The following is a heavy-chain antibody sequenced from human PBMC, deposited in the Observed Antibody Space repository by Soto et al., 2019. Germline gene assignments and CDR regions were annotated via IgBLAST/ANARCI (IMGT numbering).Heavy chain of an antibody. CDR3: ARDPYIVVVPAASGYGMDV. Sequence: ASVKVSCKASGGTFSSYAISWVRQAPGQGLEWMGGIIPICGTANYAQKFQGRVTMTTDKSTSTAYMELSSLRSEDTAVYYCARDPYIVVVPAASGYGMDVWGQGTTVTVSS. CDR2: IIPICGTA. J-gene: IGHJ6*02. CDR1: GGTFSSYA. D-gene: IGHD2-2*01. V-gene: IGHV1-69*05.